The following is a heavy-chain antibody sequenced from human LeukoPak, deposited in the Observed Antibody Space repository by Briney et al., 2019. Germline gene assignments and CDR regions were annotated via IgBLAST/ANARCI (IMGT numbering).Heavy chain of an antibody. V-gene: IGHV3-21*01. D-gene: IGHD3-9*01. CDR3: ARDEVDYDILTGYYWY. CDR1: GFTFSSHS. CDR2: ISSSSSYV. Sequence: GGSLRLSCAASGFTFSSHSMNWVRQAPGKGLEWVSSISSSSSYVYYADSVKGRFTISRDNAKNSLYLQMNSLRAEDTAVYYCARDEVDYDILTGYYWYWGQGTLVTVSS. J-gene: IGHJ4*02.